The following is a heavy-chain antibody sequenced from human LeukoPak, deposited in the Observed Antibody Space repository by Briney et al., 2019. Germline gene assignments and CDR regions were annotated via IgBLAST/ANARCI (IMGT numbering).Heavy chain of an antibody. CDR3: ARLTPPEALGFYDF. D-gene: IGHD3-3*01. CDR1: GGSISSSSYY. CDR2: LFYGGST. J-gene: IGHJ4*02. Sequence: PSETLSLTCTVPGGSISSSSYYWGWIRQPPGKGLEWIGSLFYGGSTYYSPSLKSRVTISVDTSKNQFSLKLTSVTAADTAVYYCARLTPPEALGFYDFWGQGTLVTVSS. V-gene: IGHV4-39*01.